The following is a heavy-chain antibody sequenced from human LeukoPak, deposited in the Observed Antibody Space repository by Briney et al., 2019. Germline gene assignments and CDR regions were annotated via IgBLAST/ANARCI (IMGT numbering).Heavy chain of an antibody. CDR3: ARRSGIAVAGAFDY. Sequence: GGSLRLSCAASGFTFSNYAMRWVRQAPGKGLEWVSGISGSSDSTYYADSVKGRFTISRDNSKNTLYLQMNSLRAEDTAVYYCARRSGIAVAGAFDYWGQGTLVTVSS. V-gene: IGHV3-23*01. CDR2: ISGSSDST. J-gene: IGHJ4*02. CDR1: GFTFSNYA. D-gene: IGHD6-19*01.